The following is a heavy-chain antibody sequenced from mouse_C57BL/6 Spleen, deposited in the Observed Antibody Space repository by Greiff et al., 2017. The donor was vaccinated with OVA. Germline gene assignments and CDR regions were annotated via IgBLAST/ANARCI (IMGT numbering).Heavy chain of an antibody. CDR3: ARPYWYFDV. Sequence: VQLKESGPELVKPGASVKMSCKASGYTFTDYNMHWVKQSHGKSLEWIGYINPNTGGTSYNQKFKGKATLTVNKSSSTAYMELRSLTSEDSAVYYGARPYWYFDVWGTGTTVTVSS. J-gene: IGHJ1*03. CDR2: INPNTGGT. CDR1: GYTFTDYN. V-gene: IGHV1-22*01.